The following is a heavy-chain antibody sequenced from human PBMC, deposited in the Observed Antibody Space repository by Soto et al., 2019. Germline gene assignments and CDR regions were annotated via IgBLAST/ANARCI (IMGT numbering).Heavy chain of an antibody. Sequence: SVKVCCKASGVTFSSYAISWVRQAPGQGLEWMGGIIPIFGTANYAQKFQGRVTITADESTSTAYMELSSLRSEDTAVYYCARESSFGPYFQHWGQGTLVTVSS. CDR2: IIPIFGTA. D-gene: IGHD3-16*01. CDR3: ARESSFGPYFQH. CDR1: GVTFSSYA. J-gene: IGHJ1*01. V-gene: IGHV1-69*13.